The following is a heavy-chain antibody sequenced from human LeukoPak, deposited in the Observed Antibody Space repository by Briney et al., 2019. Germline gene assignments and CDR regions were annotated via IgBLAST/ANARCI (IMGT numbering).Heavy chain of an antibody. Sequence: GGPLRLSCAASGFTFSSYGMHGVRQAPGKGLEWVAVIWYDGSNKYYADSVKGRFTISRDNSKNTLYLQMNSLRAEDTAVYYCARDYCGGDCYPGPGYWGQGTLVTVSS. CDR2: IWYDGSNK. CDR1: GFTFSSYG. CDR3: ARDYCGGDCYPGPGY. J-gene: IGHJ4*02. D-gene: IGHD2-21*02. V-gene: IGHV3-33*01.